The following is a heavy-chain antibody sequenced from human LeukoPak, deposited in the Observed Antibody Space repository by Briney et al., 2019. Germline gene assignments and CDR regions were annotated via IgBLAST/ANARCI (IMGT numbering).Heavy chain of an antibody. D-gene: IGHD6-13*01. Sequence: PSETLSLTCTVSGGSISSYYWSWIRQPPGKGLEWIGYIYFSGSTTYNPPLKSRVTISVDTSRNQFSLQLSSVTAADTAVYYCARTSHPHGSSWLFDYWGRGTLVTVSS. CDR2: IYFSGST. CDR1: GGSISSYY. V-gene: IGHV4-59*01. J-gene: IGHJ4*02. CDR3: ARTSHPHGSSWLFDY.